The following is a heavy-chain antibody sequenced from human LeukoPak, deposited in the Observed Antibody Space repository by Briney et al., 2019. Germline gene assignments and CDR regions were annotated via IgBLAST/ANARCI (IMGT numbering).Heavy chain of an antibody. Sequence: PGGSLRLSCAASAFSLNAYNMNWVRQAPGKGLEWVSSISYTGTYIYYADSVKGRFTISRDNSKNTLYLQMNSLRAEDTAIYYCVKDRSDNSSWYLGDYWGQGTLVAVSS. CDR1: AFSLNAYN. CDR3: VKDRSDNSSWYLGDY. V-gene: IGHV3-21*04. D-gene: IGHD6-13*01. J-gene: IGHJ4*02. CDR2: ISYTGTYI.